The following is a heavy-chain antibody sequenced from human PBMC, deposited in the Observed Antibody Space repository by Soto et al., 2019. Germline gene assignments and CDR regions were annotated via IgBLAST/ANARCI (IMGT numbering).Heavy chain of an antibody. CDR3: AKDWGWGIAALPFDY. D-gene: IGHD6-13*01. J-gene: IGHJ4*02. Sequence: GGSLRLSCAASGFTFSSYGMHWVRQAPGKGLEWVAVISYDGSNKYYADSVKGRFTISRDNSKNTLYLQMNSLRAEDTAVYYCAKDWGWGIAALPFDYWGQGTLVTVSS. CDR2: ISYDGSNK. V-gene: IGHV3-30*18. CDR1: GFTFSSYG.